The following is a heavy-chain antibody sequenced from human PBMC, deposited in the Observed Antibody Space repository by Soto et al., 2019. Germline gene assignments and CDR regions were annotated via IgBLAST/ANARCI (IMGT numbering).Heavy chain of an antibody. D-gene: IGHD2-15*01. J-gene: IGHJ4*02. Sequence: ASVKVSCKVSGYTLTELSMHWVRQAPGKGPEWMGGFDPEDGETIYAQKFQGRVTMTEDTSTDTAYMELSSLRSEDTAVYYCAAGHRGYCSGGSCGEFDYWGQGTLVTVSS. CDR1: GYTLTELS. CDR3: AAGHRGYCSGGSCGEFDY. V-gene: IGHV1-24*01. CDR2: FDPEDGET.